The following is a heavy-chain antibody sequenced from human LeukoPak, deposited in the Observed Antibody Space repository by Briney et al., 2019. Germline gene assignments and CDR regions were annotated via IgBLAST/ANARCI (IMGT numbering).Heavy chain of an antibody. J-gene: IGHJ3*02. CDR2: FDPEDGET. Sequence: ASVKVSCKVSGYTLTELSMHWVRQAPGKGLEGMGGFDPEDGETNYAQKFQGRVTMTEDTSTDTAYMGLSSLRSEDTAVYYCATGYTVYDSSGPNAFDIWGQGTMVTVSS. V-gene: IGHV1-24*01. D-gene: IGHD3-22*01. CDR3: ATGYTVYDSSGPNAFDI. CDR1: GYTLTELS.